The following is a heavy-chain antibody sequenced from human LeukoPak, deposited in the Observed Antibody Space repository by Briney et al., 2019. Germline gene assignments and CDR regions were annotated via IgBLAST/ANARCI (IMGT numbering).Heavy chain of an antibody. CDR2: IKRDGSAK. D-gene: IGHD2-15*01. CDR3: ARDNGWSADF. V-gene: IGHV3-7*03. CDR1: GFTFSRHW. Sequence: GGSLRLSCAASGFTFSRHWMYWVRRAPGKGLEWVANIKRDGSAKPYVDSVKGRFTISRDNAKNSLFLQMNSLRAEDTAVYYCARDNGWSADFWGQGTLVTVSS. J-gene: IGHJ4*02.